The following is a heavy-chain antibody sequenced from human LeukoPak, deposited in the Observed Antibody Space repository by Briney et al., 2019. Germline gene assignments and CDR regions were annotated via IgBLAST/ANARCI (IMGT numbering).Heavy chain of an antibody. Sequence: SQTLSLTCAIPGDSVSSNSAAWNWIRQSPSRGLQWLGRTYYRSNWFNDFALSLKSRITINPDTSKNQFSLQLNSVTPEDTAVYYCAKNYGDANWFDPWGQGTLVTVSS. J-gene: IGHJ5*02. CDR3: AKNYGDANWFDP. CDR2: TYYRSNWFN. D-gene: IGHD4-17*01. CDR1: GDSVSSNSAA. V-gene: IGHV6-1*01.